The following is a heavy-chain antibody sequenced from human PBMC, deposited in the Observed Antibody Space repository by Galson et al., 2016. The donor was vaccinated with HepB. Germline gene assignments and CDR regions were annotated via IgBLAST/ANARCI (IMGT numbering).Heavy chain of an antibody. CDR1: GVSFSNYG. CDR2: ISYDGSNK. D-gene: IGHD2-2*01. CDR3: AKDGRIYCSSASCHDHFHY. J-gene: IGHJ4*02. V-gene: IGHV3-30*18. Sequence: SLRLSCAASGVSFSNYGMHWVRQAPGRGLEWVAVISYDGSNKKYADSVKGRFTISGDNSKKTLYLQMNSLRAEDTAVYYCAKDGRIYCSSASCHDHFHYWGQGTLVTVSS.